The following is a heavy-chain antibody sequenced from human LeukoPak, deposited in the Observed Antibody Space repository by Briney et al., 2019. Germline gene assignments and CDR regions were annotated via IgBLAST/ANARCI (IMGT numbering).Heavy chain of an antibody. Sequence: PGGSLRLSCAASGFTFSNCAMHWVRLAPGKGLEWVAVISYDGGNEYYADSVKGRFTISRDNSKNTPHLQMNSLRTEDTAVYYCARKYCSGGSCYELDYWGQGTLVTVSS. CDR2: ISYDGGNE. D-gene: IGHD2-15*01. CDR3: ARKYCSGGSCYELDY. V-gene: IGHV3-30-3*01. J-gene: IGHJ4*02. CDR1: GFTFSNCA.